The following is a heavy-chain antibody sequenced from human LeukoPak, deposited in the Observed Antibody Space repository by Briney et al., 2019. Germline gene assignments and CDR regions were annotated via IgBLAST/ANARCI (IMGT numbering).Heavy chain of an antibody. Sequence: GGSLRLSCAPSGFSFSTSGMHWVRQAPGKGLEWVGFLQNDGSEKYFADSVKGRFTISGDNSKNTLYLQMNSLRAEDTAVYYCARESSRIAIGTLDFWGQGTLVTVSS. V-gene: IGHV3-30*02. CDR3: ARESSRIAIGTLDF. D-gene: IGHD6-13*01. CDR1: GFSFSTSG. CDR2: LQNDGSEK. J-gene: IGHJ4*02.